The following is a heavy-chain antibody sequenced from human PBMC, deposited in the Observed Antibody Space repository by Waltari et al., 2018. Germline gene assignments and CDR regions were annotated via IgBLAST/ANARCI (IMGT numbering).Heavy chain of an antibody. CDR3: AIHSIHIVATITGAFDI. CDR2: IYHSGST. V-gene: IGHV4-38-2*01. D-gene: IGHD5-12*01. Sequence: QVQLQESGPGLVKPSETLSLTCAVSGYSISSGYYWGWIRQPPGKGLEWIGSIYHSGSTYYNPSRKSRVTISVDTSKNQFSLKLSSVTAADTAVYYCAIHSIHIVATITGAFDIWGQGTMVTVSS. J-gene: IGHJ3*02. CDR1: GYSISSGYY.